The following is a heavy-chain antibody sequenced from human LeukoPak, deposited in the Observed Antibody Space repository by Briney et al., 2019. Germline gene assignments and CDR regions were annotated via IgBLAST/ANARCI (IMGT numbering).Heavy chain of an antibody. V-gene: IGHV3-11*06. D-gene: IGHD1-1*01. CDR3: ARSGREATEIDY. CDR2: INGRGTYI. CDR1: GFTFSDYF. J-gene: IGHJ4*02. Sequence: GGSMRLSCAVSGFTFSDYFMSWVSQAPGKGREWLSYINGRGTYIDYAESLKGRITISRDNAQNSLYLQMNSLRVEDTAVYYCARSGREATEIDYWGQGTLVTVSS.